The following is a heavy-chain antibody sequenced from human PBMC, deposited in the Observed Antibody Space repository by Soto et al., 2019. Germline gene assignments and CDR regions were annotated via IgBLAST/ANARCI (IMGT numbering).Heavy chain of an antibody. CDR3: AFNSGSGSYYFDY. Sequence: EVQLLESGGGLVQPGGSLRLSCAASGFTFSSYAMWWVRQAPGKGLECVSAISGGGETTYYADSVKGRFTISRDNSKNTLYLQMNSLRAEETAVYYCAFNSGSGSYYFDYWGPGTLVTVSS. CDR1: GFTFSSYA. V-gene: IGHV3-23*01. CDR2: ISGGGETT. J-gene: IGHJ4*02. D-gene: IGHD3-10*01.